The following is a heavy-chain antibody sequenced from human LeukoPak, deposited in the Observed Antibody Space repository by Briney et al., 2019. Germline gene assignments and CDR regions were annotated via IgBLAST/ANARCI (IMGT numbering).Heavy chain of an antibody. D-gene: IGHD3-10*01. V-gene: IGHV1-24*01. Sequence: ASGKVSCKVSGYTLTELSMHWVRQAPGKGLEGMGGFDPEDGETIYAQKFQGRVTMTEDTSTDTAYMELSSLRSEDTAVYYCATDLRFSGIFDYWGQGTLVTVSS. J-gene: IGHJ4*02. CDR1: GYTLTELS. CDR2: FDPEDGET. CDR3: ATDLRFSGIFDY.